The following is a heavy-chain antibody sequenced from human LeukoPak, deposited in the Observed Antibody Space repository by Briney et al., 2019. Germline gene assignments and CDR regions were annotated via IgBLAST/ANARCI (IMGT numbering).Heavy chain of an antibody. V-gene: IGHV4-34*01. J-gene: IGHJ4*02. Sequence: SETLSLTCAVYGGSFSGYYWSWIRQPPGKGLEWIGEINHSGSTNYNPSLKSRVTKSVDTSKNQFSLKLSSVTAADTAVYYCARGLRQYYYDSSGKPYWGQGTLVTVSS. CDR2: INHSGST. CDR1: GGSFSGYY. CDR3: ARGLRQYYYDSSGKPY. D-gene: IGHD3-22*01.